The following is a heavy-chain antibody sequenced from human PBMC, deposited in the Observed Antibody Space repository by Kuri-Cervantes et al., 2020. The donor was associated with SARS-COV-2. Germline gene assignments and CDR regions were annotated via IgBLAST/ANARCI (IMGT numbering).Heavy chain of an antibody. Sequence: SETLSLTCTVSGGSISSYYWSWIRQPPGKGLEWIGYIYYSGSTNYNPSLKSRVTMSVDTSKNQFSLKLSSVTTADTAVYYCARDDGSSWGQGTLVTVSS. CDR1: GGSISSYY. CDR3: ARDDGSS. V-gene: IGHV4-59*01. CDR2: IYYSGST. D-gene: IGHD6-13*01. J-gene: IGHJ4*02.